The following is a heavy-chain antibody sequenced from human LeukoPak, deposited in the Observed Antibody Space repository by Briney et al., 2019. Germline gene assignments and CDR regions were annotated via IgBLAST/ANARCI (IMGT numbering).Heavy chain of an antibody. Sequence: GSLRLSCAASGSTFSSYEVNWVRQAPGKGLEWVSYISSSGSTIYYADSVKGRFTISRDNAKNSLYLQMNSLRAEDTAVCYCAELGITMIGGVWGKGTTVTISS. J-gene: IGHJ6*04. CDR1: GSTFSSYE. CDR3: AELGITMIGGV. V-gene: IGHV3-48*03. D-gene: IGHD3-10*02. CDR2: ISSSGSTI.